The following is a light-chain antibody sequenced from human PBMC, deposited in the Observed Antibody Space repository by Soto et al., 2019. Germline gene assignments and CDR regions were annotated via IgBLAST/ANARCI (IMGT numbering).Light chain of an antibody. V-gene: IGLV2-11*01. J-gene: IGLJ3*02. Sequence: QSALTQPRSVSGSPGQSVTISCTGTNTDVGAYDYVSWYRRHPGKAPKLMIYDVSMRPLGVPDRFSGSKSGNTASLTISGLQADDEADYYCCSYAGSYTLEVFGGGTKLTVL. CDR2: DVS. CDR1: NTDVGAYDY. CDR3: CSYAGSYTLEV.